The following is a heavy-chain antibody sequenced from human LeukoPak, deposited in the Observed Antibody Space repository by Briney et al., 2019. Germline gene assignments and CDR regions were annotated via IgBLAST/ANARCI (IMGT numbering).Heavy chain of an antibody. D-gene: IGHD6-6*01. CDR2: ISGRGDSS. Sequence: GGSLRLSCAASGFTFSSYAMSWVRQAPGKGLEWVSSISGRGDSSYYEDSVKGRFPISRDNSKNTLFLQMNSLRAEDTAVYHCAKRGSSSSAFRSDYWGQGTLATVSS. CDR1: GFTFSSYA. CDR3: AKRGSSSSAFRSDY. J-gene: IGHJ4*02. V-gene: IGHV3-23*02.